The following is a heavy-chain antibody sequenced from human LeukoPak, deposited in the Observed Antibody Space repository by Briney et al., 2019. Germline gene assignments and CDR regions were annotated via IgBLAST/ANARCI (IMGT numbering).Heavy chain of an antibody. V-gene: IGHV1-2*02. CDR1: GYIFTGYY. CDR2: INPNSGDT. J-gene: IGHJ4*02. D-gene: IGHD6-13*01. CDR3: ARADSSTWPYFDY. Sequence: ASVKVSCKASGYIFTGYYLNWVRQAPGQGLEWMGWINPNSGDTSYARTFQGRVTMTRDTSINTVYMELSRLRSDDAAVYYCARADSSTWPYFDYWGQGTLVTVSS.